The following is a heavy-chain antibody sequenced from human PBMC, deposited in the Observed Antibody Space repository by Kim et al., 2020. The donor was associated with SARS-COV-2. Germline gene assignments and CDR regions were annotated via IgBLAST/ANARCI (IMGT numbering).Heavy chain of an antibody. J-gene: IGHJ4*02. D-gene: IGHD3-16*01. CDR3: VSRGGDLDY. V-gene: IGHV1-46*01. CDR2: INPNGETT. CDR1: GYFLTSHN. Sequence: ASVKVSCRASGYFLTSHNLHWVRQAPGQGPEWMAMINPNGETTINTQKFQGRVTMTRDTSTGTVDMELSSLRTDDTAVYYCVSRGGDLDYWGQGSPVTVFS.